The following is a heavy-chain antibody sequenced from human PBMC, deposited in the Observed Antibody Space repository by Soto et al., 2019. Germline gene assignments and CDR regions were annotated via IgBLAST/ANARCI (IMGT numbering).Heavy chain of an antibody. J-gene: IGHJ4*02. CDR1: GFSLSTSGVG. V-gene: IGHV2-5*02. CDR3: AHRMTTARWVDY. D-gene: IGHD4-17*01. Sequence: QITLKESGPTLVKPTQTLTLTCTFSGFSLSTSGVGVGWIRQPPGKALEWLALIYWDDDKRYSPSLKSKLTITKDTSKNQVVLTMTNMDPVDTGTYYCAHRMTTARWVDYWGQGTLVTVSS. CDR2: IYWDDDK.